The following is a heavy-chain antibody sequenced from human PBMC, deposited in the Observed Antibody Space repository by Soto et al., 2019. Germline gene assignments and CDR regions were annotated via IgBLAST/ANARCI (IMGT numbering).Heavy chain of an antibody. D-gene: IGHD3-10*01. CDR3: AGGTHYYESGTDY. CDR2: IIPILDVP. Sequence: QVQLVQSGAEVKKPGSSVKVSCRVSGGTFNRYTITWIRQAPGHGLEWIGRIIPILDVPSYAQKFQGRVTXRXDXXTATAYMELRSLRSEDTAVYYCAGGTHYYESGTDYWGQGTLVTVSS. J-gene: IGHJ4*02. V-gene: IGHV1-69*02. CDR1: GGTFNRYT.